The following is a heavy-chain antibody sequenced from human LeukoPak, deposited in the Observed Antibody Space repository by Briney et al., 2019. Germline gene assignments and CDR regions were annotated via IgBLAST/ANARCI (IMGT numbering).Heavy chain of an antibody. CDR3: ARGALWFGELYY. Sequence: SETLSLTCAVYGGSFSGYYWSWIRQPPGKGLEWIGEINHSGSTNYNPSLKSRVTISVDTSKNQFSLKLSSVTAADTAVYYCARGALWFGELYYWGQGTLDTVSS. D-gene: IGHD3-10*01. CDR2: INHSGST. CDR1: GGSFSGYY. J-gene: IGHJ4*02. V-gene: IGHV4-34*01.